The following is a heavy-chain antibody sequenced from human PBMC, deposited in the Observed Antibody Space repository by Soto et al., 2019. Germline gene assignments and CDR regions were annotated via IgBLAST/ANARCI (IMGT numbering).Heavy chain of an antibody. CDR2: IIPILGIA. J-gene: IGHJ6*03. Sequence: QVQLVQSGAEVKKPGSSVKVSCKASGGTFSSYTISWVRQAPGQGLEWMGRIIPILGIANYAQKFQGRVTITADKSTRTAYMELSSLRSEDTAVYYCARDETVTDGYYMDVWGKGTTVTVSS. D-gene: IGHD4-4*01. V-gene: IGHV1-69*08. CDR3: ARDETVTDGYYMDV. CDR1: GGTFSSYT.